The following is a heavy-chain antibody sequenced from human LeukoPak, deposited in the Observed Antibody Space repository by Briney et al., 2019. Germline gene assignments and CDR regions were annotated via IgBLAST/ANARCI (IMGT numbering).Heavy chain of an antibody. D-gene: IGHD4-11*01. J-gene: IGHJ2*01. Sequence: GGSLRLSCAASGFTFSSYSMNWVRQAPGKGLEWVSYISSSSSTIYYADSVKGRFTISRDNAKNSLYLQMNSLRAEDTAAYYCARDQVDYSNYGYFDLWGRGTLVTVSS. V-gene: IGHV3-48*01. CDR2: ISSSSSTI. CDR1: GFTFSSYS. CDR3: ARDQVDYSNYGYFDL.